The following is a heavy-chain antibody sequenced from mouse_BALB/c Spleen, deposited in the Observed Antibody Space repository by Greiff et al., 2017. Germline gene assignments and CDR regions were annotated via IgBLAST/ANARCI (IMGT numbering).Heavy chain of an antibody. D-gene: IGHD2-4*01. J-gene: IGHJ4*01. CDR1: GYSITSGYY. V-gene: IGHV3-6*02. CDR3: ARADYDYDGDAMDY. CDR2: ISYDGSN. Sequence: EVKLQESGPGLVKPSQSLSLTCSVTGYSITSGYYWNWIRQFPGNKLEWMGYISYDGSNNYNPSLKNRISITRDTSKNQFFLKLNSVTTEDTATYYCARADYDYDGDAMDYWGQGTSVTVSS.